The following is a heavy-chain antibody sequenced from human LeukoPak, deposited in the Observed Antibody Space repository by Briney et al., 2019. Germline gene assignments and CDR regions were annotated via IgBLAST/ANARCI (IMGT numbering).Heavy chain of an antibody. CDR2: IRYDGTRE. J-gene: IGHJ4*02. CDR1: GFTFSSHG. CDR3: AKDNYYGDYEVASIFGVD. Sequence: GGSLRLSCAASGFTFSSHGMHWVRQAPGKGLEWVAFIRYDGTREYYADSMKCRFNISRDNFKNTLYLRMNSLRAEDTAVYYCAKDNYYGDYEVASIFGVDWGQGTLVTVSS. D-gene: IGHD4-17*01. V-gene: IGHV3-30*02.